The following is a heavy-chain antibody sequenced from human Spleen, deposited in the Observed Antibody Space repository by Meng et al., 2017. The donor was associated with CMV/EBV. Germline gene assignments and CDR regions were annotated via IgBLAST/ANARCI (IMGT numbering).Heavy chain of an antibody. D-gene: IGHD6-19*01. Sequence: QGQLQGAGPGLVKPSQTLSLTCTVSGGSISRGSYYWSWIRQPAGKGLEWIGRIYTSGSTNYNPSLKSRVTISVDTSKNQFSLKLSSVTAADTAVYYCASRAVAGRDYWGQGTLVTVSS. V-gene: IGHV4-61*02. CDR3: ASRAVAGRDY. CDR2: IYTSGST. J-gene: IGHJ4*02. CDR1: GGSISRGSYY.